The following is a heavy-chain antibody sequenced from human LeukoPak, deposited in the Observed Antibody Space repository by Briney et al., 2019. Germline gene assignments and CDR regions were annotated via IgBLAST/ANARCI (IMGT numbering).Heavy chain of an antibody. J-gene: IGHJ5*02. V-gene: IGHV4-39*01. CDR2: VYSTGKT. CDR3: ARPHLTWRVEYFDP. CDR1: GDCSNSNSYH. D-gene: IGHD3-16*01. Sequence: PSDTLSHTCTVSGDCSNSNSYHWGWIRQPPGKGLECIGTVYSTGKTYYTPSLKSPVTISVDTSNNQFSLKLTSMTAADTAVYYCARPHLTWRVEYFDPWGQGTLVTVSS.